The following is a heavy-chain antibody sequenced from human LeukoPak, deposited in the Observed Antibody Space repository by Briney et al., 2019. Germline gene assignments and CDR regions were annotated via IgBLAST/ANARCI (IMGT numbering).Heavy chain of an antibody. Sequence: ASVKVSCKASGYTFTSYYMHWVRQAPGQGLEWMGIINPSGGSTSYAQKFQGRVTMTRDMSTSTVYMELNTLRAEDTAVYYCARGTYGRGGDMDVWGKGTTVTVSS. D-gene: IGHD3-16*01. V-gene: IGHV1-46*01. CDR1: GYTFTSYY. CDR3: ARGTYGRGGDMDV. J-gene: IGHJ6*03. CDR2: INPSGGST.